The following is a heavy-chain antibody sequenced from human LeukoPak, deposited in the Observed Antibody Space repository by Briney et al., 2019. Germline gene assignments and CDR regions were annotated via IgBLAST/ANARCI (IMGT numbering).Heavy chain of an antibody. CDR3: ARGNRYCSSTSCYEAPYYYYYYMDV. J-gene: IGHJ6*03. CDR1: GGSISSYY. Sequence: SETLSLTCTVSGGSISSYYWSWIRQPAGKGLEWIGRIYTSGSTNYNPSLKSRVTMSVDTSKNQFSLKLSSVTAADTAVYYCARGNRYCSSTSCYEAPYYYYYYMDVWGKGTTVTVSS. D-gene: IGHD2-2*01. V-gene: IGHV4-4*07. CDR2: IYTSGST.